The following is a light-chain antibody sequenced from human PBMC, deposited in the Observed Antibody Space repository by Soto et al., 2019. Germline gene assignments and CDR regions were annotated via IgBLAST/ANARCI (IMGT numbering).Light chain of an antibody. CDR3: QQRSNWIT. J-gene: IGKJ5*01. CDR2: XXS. CDR1: QSVSSY. V-gene: IGKV3-11*01. Sequence: EIVMTQSPATLSVSPGERATLSCRASQSVSSYLARYQXKXXXXPXXXXXXXSNRDTGIPARFSGSGSGTDFTLTISSLEPEDFAVYYCQQRSNWITFGQGTRLEI.